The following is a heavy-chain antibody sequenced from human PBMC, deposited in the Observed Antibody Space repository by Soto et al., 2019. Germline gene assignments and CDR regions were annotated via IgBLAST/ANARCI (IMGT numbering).Heavy chain of an antibody. CDR1: GGTFSSYA. V-gene: IGHV1-69*13. D-gene: IGHD2-2*01. CDR3: ARETYCSSTSCYPPDP. J-gene: IGHJ5*02. Sequence: SVKVSCKASGGTFSSYAISWVRLAPGQGLEWMGGIIPIFGTANYAQKFQGRVTITADESTSTAYMELSSLRSEDTAVYYCARETYCSSTSCYPPDPWGQGTLVTVSS. CDR2: IIPIFGTA.